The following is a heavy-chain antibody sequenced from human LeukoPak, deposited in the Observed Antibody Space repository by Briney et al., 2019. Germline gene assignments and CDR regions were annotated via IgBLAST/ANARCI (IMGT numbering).Heavy chain of an antibody. J-gene: IGHJ4*02. Sequence: ASVKVSCKASGYTFTSYYMRWVRQAPGQGLEWMGIINPSGGSTSYAQKFQGRVTMTRDTSTSTVYMELSSLRPEDTAVYYCAGVGATPLEPFDYWGQGTLVTVSS. V-gene: IGHV1-46*01. CDR2: INPSGGST. CDR1: GYTFTSYY. CDR3: AGVGATPLEPFDY. D-gene: IGHD1-26*01.